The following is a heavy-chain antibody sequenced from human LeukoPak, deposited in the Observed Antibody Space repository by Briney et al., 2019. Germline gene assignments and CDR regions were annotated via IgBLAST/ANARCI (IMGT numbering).Heavy chain of an antibody. CDR3: ARIQLWSYYFDY. V-gene: IGHV4-38-2*01. Sequence: TASETLSLTCAVSGYSISSGYYWGWIRQPPGKGLEWIGSIYHSGSTYYNPSLKSRVTISVDTSKNQFSLKLSSVTAADTAVYYCARIQLWSYYFDYWGQGTLVTVSS. J-gene: IGHJ4*02. CDR2: IYHSGST. CDR1: GYSISSGYY. D-gene: IGHD5-18*01.